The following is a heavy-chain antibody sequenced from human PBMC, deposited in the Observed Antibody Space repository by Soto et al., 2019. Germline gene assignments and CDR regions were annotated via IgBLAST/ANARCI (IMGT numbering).Heavy chain of an antibody. D-gene: IGHD4-4*01. CDR3: AKGTRWLQLVQLDF. CDR1: GFTFSSYT. V-gene: IGHV3-23*01. CDR2: LSGSGDRT. J-gene: IGHJ4*02. Sequence: EVQLLESGGGLVQPGGSLRLSCVGSGFTFSSYTVSWVRQAPGKGLEWVSGLSGSGDRTYYADSVKGRFTISRDNSRNTVYLQMISLKAEDTAVYYCAKGTRWLQLVQLDFWGQGTRVTVS.